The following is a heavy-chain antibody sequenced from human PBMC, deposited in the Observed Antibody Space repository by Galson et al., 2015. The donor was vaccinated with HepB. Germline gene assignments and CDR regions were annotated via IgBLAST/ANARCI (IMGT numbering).Heavy chain of an antibody. CDR1: GYIFSRFA. CDR3: ARDRGSGGHFFDY. J-gene: IGHJ4*02. CDR2: INTNTGNP. D-gene: IGHD4-23*01. Sequence: SVKVSCKASGYIFSRFAINWVRQAPGQGLEWMGWINTNTGNPTYAQGFTGRFVFSLDTSVSTAYLQISSLKAEDTAVYYCARDRGSGGHFFDYWGRGTLVTVSS. V-gene: IGHV7-4-1*02.